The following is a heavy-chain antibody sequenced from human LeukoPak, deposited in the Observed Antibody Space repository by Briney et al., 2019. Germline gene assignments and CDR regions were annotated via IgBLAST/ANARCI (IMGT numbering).Heavy chain of an antibody. CDR2: VIPILLTP. CDR1: GGTFSNYA. CDR3: ATPDYGGGGHHRQFAY. V-gene: IGHV1-69*13. D-gene: IGHD4-17*01. Sequence: SVKVSCKASGGTFSNYAITWVRQTPGQGLELIGTVIPILLTPRYAPKFQDRVTITADEATTTVYLDLNILTSEDTAVYYCATPDYGGGGHHRQFAYWGQGTLITVSS. J-gene: IGHJ4*02.